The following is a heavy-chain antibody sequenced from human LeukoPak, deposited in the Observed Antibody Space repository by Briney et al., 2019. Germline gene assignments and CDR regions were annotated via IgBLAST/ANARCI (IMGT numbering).Heavy chain of an antibody. CDR3: AREVEMATIRAFDI. J-gene: IGHJ3*02. Sequence: SVKVSCKASGGTFSNYAVSWVRQAPGQGLEWMGRFIPIFGTPSYAQKFQGTVTTTTDESTSTAYMELSSLRSEDTAVYYCAREVEMATIRAFDIWGQGTMVTVSS. CDR2: FIPIFGTP. D-gene: IGHD5-24*01. CDR1: GGTFSNYA. V-gene: IGHV1-69*05.